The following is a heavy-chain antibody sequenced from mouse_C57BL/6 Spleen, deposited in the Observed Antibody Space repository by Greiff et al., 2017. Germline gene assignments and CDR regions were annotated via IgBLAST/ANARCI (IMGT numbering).Heavy chain of an antibody. CDR3: VTVQGFAY. CDR2: IHPSSSNT. V-gene: IGHV1-64*01. D-gene: IGHD3-1*01. J-gene: IGHJ3*01. Sequence: VPLQQPGAELVKPGASVKLSCTASGYTFTSYWMHWVKQRPGQGLEWIGMIHPSSSNTNYNQKFKSKATLTVDTSSSTAYMQLSSLTSEDSAVYYCVTVQGFAYWGQGTLVTVSA. CDR1: GYTFTSYW.